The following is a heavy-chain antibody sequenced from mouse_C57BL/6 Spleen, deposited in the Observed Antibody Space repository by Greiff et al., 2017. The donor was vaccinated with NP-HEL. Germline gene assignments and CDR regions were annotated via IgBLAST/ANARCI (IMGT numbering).Heavy chain of an antibody. CDR3: ARRVQRVYYYAMDY. CDR2: IGPGSGST. CDR1: GYTFTDYY. J-gene: IGHJ4*01. D-gene: IGHD2-14*01. Sequence: VQLQQSGAELVKPGASVKISCKASGYTFTDYYINWVKQRPGQGLEWIGKIGPGSGSTYYNEKFKGKATLTADKSSSTAYMQLSSLTSEDSAVCFCARRVQRVYYYAMDYWGQGTSVTVSS. V-gene: IGHV1-77*01.